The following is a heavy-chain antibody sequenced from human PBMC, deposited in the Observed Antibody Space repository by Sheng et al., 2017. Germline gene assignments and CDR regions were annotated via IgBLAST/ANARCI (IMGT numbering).Heavy chain of an antibody. J-gene: IGHJ4*02. D-gene: IGHD1-26*01. V-gene: IGHV3-11*04. Sequence: QVQLVESGGGLVKPGGSLRLSCAASGFRFNDYYMNWIRQAPGKGLEWISYISSRDNTIHYADSVEGRFTISRDNARNSLFLQMNSLRAEDTAVYYCARLGPLGDWGQGNPGHRLL. CDR3: ARLGPLGD. CDR2: ISSRDNTI. CDR1: GFRFNDYY.